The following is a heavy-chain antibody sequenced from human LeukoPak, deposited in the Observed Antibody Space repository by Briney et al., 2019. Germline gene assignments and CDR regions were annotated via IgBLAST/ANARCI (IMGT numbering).Heavy chain of an antibody. CDR2: ISAYNGNT. D-gene: IGHD3-10*01. V-gene: IGHV1-18*01. J-gene: IGHJ6*02. CDR1: GYTFTSYG. CDR3: AREGLWFGESCMDV. Sequence: ASVKVSCKASGYTFTSYGISWVRQAPGQGLEWMGWISAYNGNTNYAQKFQGRVTITADESTSTAYMELSSLRSEDTAVYYCAREGLWFGESCMDVWGQGTTVTVSS.